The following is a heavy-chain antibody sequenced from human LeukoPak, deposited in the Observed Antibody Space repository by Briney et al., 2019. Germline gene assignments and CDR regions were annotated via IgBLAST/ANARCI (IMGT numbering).Heavy chain of an antibody. Sequence: ASVKVSHKASGYTFTSYDINWVRQATGQGLEWMGWMNPNSGNTGYAQKFQGRVTITRNTSISTAYVELSSLRSEDTAVYYCARGLWRYYDFWSGYNDKYYFDYWGQGTLVTVSS. CDR1: GYTFTSYD. CDR3: ARGLWRYYDFWSGYNDKYYFDY. V-gene: IGHV1-8*03. D-gene: IGHD3-3*01. CDR2: MNPNSGNT. J-gene: IGHJ4*02.